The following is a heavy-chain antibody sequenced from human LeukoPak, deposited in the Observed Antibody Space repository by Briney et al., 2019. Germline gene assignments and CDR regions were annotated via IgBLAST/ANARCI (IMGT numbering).Heavy chain of an antibody. D-gene: IGHD1-1*01. CDR1: TFTFSDYY. CDR2: TAAAGEQ. V-gene: IGHV3-13*05. Sequence: PGRSRRLSCPASTFTFSDYYMHWDRQPTEKGIEWVSATAAAGEQYYTGSVKGQFNNSRENANNYLYLQMNSLRAGDTGVYYCARVAKERVGGVYYFDYWGQRTLVTVSS. CDR3: ARVAKERVGGVYYFDY. J-gene: IGHJ4*02.